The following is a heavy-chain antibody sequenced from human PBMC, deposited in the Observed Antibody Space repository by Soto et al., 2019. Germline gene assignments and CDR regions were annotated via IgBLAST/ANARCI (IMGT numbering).Heavy chain of an antibody. Sequence: GSVAFAGKTCGYTFTIYDVNWFRQDTGKGVEGMGWMNPNSGNTGYAQKFQGRVTMTRNTSISTAYMELSSLRSEDTAVYYCARGHVGAARGPRQKHNWFDPWGQGTLVTVS. V-gene: IGHV1-8*01. CDR3: ARGHVGAARGPRQKHNWFDP. D-gene: IGHD6-6*01. J-gene: IGHJ5*02. CDR1: GYTFTIYD. CDR2: MNPNSGNT.